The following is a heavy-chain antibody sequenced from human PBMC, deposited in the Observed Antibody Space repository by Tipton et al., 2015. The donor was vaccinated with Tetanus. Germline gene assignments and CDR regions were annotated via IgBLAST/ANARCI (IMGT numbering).Heavy chain of an antibody. CDR1: GGSISSGGYY. CDR3: ARVGRYSNYWWFDP. D-gene: IGHD4-11*01. V-gene: IGHV4-31*03. J-gene: IGHJ5*02. CDR2: IYYSGST. Sequence: TLSLTCTVSGGSISSGGYYWSWIRQHPGKGLEWIGYIYYSGSTYYNPSLKSRVTISVDTSKNQFSLKLSSVTAADTAVYYCARVGRYSNYWWFDPWGQGTLVTVSS.